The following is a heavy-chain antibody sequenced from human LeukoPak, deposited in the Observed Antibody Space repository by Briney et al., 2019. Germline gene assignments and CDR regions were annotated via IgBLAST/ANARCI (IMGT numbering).Heavy chain of an antibody. V-gene: IGHV5-51*01. Sequence: GESLKISCKGSGYSFTSYWIGWVRQMPGKGLEWMGIIYPGDSDTRYRPSFQGQVTISADKSISTAYLQWSSLKASDTAMYYCARQSAAETDAFDIWGQGTMVTVSS. J-gene: IGHJ3*02. CDR2: IYPGDSDT. D-gene: IGHD6-13*01. CDR1: GYSFTSYW. CDR3: ARQSAAETDAFDI.